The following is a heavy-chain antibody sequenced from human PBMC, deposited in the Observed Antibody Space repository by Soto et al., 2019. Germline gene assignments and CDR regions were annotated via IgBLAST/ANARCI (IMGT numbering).Heavy chain of an antibody. D-gene: IGHD2-21*01. CDR3: ARGGHVVVVNAAFDY. CDR1: GNTFTNYY. CDR2: INPSGGHT. Sequence: QVQLMQSGAEVKKPGASVKVSCKASGNTFTNYYIHWLRQAPGQGLEWMGTINPSGGHTTYSQNFLGRVTMTRDTSTSTIYMELTSLTSDDTAVYYCARGGHVVVVNAAFDYWGQGTLVTVSS. J-gene: IGHJ4*02. V-gene: IGHV1-46*01.